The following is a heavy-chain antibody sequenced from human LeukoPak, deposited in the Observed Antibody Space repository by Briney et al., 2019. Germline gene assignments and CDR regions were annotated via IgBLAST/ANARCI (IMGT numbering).Heavy chain of an antibody. CDR2: MNPNSGNT. J-gene: IGHJ6*03. Sequence: ASVKVSCKASGYTFTIYDINWVRQATGQGLEWMGWMNPNSGNTGYAQNFQGRVTITRNTSISTAYMELSSLRSEDTAVYYCARLWWELPNYYYYYMDVWGKGTTVTVSS. D-gene: IGHD1-26*01. V-gene: IGHV1-8*03. CDR3: ARLWWELPNYYYYYMDV. CDR1: GYTFTIYD.